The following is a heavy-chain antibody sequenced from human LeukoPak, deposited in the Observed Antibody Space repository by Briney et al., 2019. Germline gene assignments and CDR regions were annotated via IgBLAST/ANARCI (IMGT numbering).Heavy chain of an antibody. J-gene: IGHJ4*02. CDR3: TATYDYVWGGTATRMFQSTTAIDY. CDR1: GFTFSSYS. V-gene: IGHV3-73*01. Sequence: PGGSLRLSCAASGFTFSSYSMHWVRQASGKGLEWVGRIRSKANSYATAYAASVKGRFTISRDDSKNTAYLQMNSLKTEDTAVYYCTATYDYVWGGTATRMFQSTTAIDYWGQGTLVTVSS. CDR2: IRSKANSYAT. D-gene: IGHD3-16*01.